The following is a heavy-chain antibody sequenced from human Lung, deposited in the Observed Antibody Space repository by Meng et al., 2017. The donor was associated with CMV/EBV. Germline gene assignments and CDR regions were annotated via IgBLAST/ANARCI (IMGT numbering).Heavy chain of an antibody. CDR3: AEHFFNSLGLVSGDVGH. CDR2: IRNSGNS. CDR1: SVNGSNYC. J-gene: IGHJ4*02. Sequence: SVNGSNYCRGWVGQQPGKGLEWVGRIRNSGNSYDNPYLKKRVTITADASGNEFSLKLTSVTTADTALYYCAEHFFNSLGLVSGDVGHWGPGTLVTVSS. D-gene: IGHD3-3*02. V-gene: IGHV4-39*01.